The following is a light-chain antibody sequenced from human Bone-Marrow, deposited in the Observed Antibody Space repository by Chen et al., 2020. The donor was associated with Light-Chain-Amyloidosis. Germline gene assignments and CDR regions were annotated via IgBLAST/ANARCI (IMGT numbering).Light chain of an antibody. CDR1: QTIRSNY. CDR2: GSS. Sequence: EIVLTQSPVTLSLSPGEGANLSCRASQTIRSNYLTWYQQKFSQAPRLLIYGSSSRATGIPDRFTGSGSGTDFTLTINRLVPEDFAMYYCQQYGTSPLTFGGGTKVEIK. V-gene: IGKV3-20*01. J-gene: IGKJ4*01. CDR3: QQYGTSPLT.